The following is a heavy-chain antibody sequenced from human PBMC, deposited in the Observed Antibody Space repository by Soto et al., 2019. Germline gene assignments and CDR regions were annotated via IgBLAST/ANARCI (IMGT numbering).Heavy chain of an antibody. CDR1: GFTFSSYW. D-gene: IGHD4-17*01. Sequence: HPGGSLRLSCAASGFTFSSYWMHWVRQAPGKGLVWVSRINSDGSSTSYADSVKGRFTISRDNAKNTLYLQMNSLRAEDTAVYYCARGGYDYGDHDAQNDCWGQGTLVTVSS. CDR3: ARGGYDYGDHDAQNDC. V-gene: IGHV3-74*01. CDR2: INSDGSST. J-gene: IGHJ4*02.